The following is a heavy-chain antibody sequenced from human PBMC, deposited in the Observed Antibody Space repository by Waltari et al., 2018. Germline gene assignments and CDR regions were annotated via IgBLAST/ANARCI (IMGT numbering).Heavy chain of an antibody. CDR3: ATYQLLRNYNSYYMDV. D-gene: IGHD2-2*01. J-gene: IGHJ6*03. V-gene: IGHV1-2*02. Sequence: QVQLVQSGAEVKKPGASVKVSCKASGYTFTGYYLHWVRQAPGQGLEWMGWINPSLGNTKYAEKFQGRVTMTRDTSINTAYMELTRLRSDDTAVYYCATYQLLRNYNSYYMDVWGNGTTVTVSS. CDR1: GYTFTGYY. CDR2: INPSLGNT.